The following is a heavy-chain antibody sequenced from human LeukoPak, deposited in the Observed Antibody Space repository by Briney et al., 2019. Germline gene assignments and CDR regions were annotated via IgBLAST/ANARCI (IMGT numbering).Heavy chain of an antibody. J-gene: IGHJ6*03. D-gene: IGHD3-3*01. CDR1: SSSITSDYF. CDR3: ARDTIFGYYYYMDV. V-gene: IGHV4-38-2*02. Sequence: SETLSLTCSVSSSSITSDYFWTWIRQSPGKGLEWIGTFHHSGNTYFNPSLKSRVTISVDTSKNQFSLKLSSVTAADTAVYYCARDTIFGYYYYMDVWGKGTTVTVSS. CDR2: FHHSGNT.